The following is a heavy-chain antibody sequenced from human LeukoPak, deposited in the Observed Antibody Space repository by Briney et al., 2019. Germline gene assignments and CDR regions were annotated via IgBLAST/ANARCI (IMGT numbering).Heavy chain of an antibody. CDR3: ARDGADSVSYCPIDY. CDR2: ISAYNGNT. J-gene: IGHJ4*02. CDR1: GYTFTSYG. D-gene: IGHD3-10*01. V-gene: IGHV1-18*01. Sequence: ASVKVSCKASGYTFTSYGISWVRQAPGQGLEWMGWISAYNGNTNYAQKLQGRVTMTTDTSTSTAYMELRSLRSDDTAVYYCARDGADSVSYCPIDYWGQGTLVTVSS.